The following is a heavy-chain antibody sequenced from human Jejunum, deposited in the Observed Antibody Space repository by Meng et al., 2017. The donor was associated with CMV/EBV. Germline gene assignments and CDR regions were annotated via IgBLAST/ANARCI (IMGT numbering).Heavy chain of an antibody. CDR1: FTFSSYA. Sequence: FTFSSYAMRGVRQAPGKGLEWVAVISYDGSNKYYADSVKGRFTISRDNSKNTLYLQMNSLRAEDTAVYYCAREIVVVPAGVYYFDYWGQGTLVTVSS. J-gene: IGHJ4*02. CDR3: AREIVVVPAGVYYFDY. D-gene: IGHD2-2*01. CDR2: ISYDGSNK. V-gene: IGHV3-30-3*01.